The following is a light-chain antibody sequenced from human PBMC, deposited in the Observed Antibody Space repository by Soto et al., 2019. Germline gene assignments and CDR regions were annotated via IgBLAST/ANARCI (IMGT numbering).Light chain of an antibody. CDR3: QQYGSSGT. J-gene: IGKJ1*01. Sequence: EIVLTQSPGTLSFSPGGRATLSCRASQSVSSSYLAWYQQQPGQAPRLLIYGASSRATGIPDRFSGSGSGTDFTLTISSLEPEDFAVYYCQQYGSSGTFGQGTKVDNK. CDR1: QSVSSSY. V-gene: IGKV3-20*01. CDR2: GAS.